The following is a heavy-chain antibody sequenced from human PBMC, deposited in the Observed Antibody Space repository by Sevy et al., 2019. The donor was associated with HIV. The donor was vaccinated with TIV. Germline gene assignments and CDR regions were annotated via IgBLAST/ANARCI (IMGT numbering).Heavy chain of an antibody. CDR3: ARKYDSSGYFDY. Sequence: GGSLRLSCAASGFTFSSYAMNWVRQAPGKGLEWVCGISGSGGSGDKTNHADSVKGRFTISRDDSKNSLYLQLNSLRADDTAIYYCARKYDSSGYFDYWGQGTLVTVSS. V-gene: IGHV3-23*01. D-gene: IGHD3-22*01. CDR2: ISGSGGSGDKT. CDR1: GFTFSSYA. J-gene: IGHJ4*02.